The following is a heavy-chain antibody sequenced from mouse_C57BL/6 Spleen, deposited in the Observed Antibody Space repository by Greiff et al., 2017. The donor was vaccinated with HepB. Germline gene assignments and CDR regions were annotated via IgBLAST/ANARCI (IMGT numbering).Heavy chain of an antibody. CDR2: IYPGSGNT. D-gene: IGHD2-2*01. CDR3: ARMVTRAMDY. Sequence: QVQLQQSGAELVRPGASVKLSCKASGYTFTDYYIKWVKQRPGQGLEWIARIYPGSGNTYYNEKFKGKATLTAEKSSSTAYMQLSSLTSEDSAVYFCARMVTRAMDYWGQGTSVTVSS. J-gene: IGHJ4*01. CDR1: GYTFTDYY. V-gene: IGHV1-76*01.